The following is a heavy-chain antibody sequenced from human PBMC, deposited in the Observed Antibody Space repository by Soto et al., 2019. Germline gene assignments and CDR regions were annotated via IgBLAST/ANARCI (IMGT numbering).Heavy chain of an antibody. CDR3: NRLEYGVDV. CDR2: IRSKAYGGTT. V-gene: IGHV3-49*04. J-gene: IGHJ6*02. Sequence: GGSLRLSCTASGFTFGDYAMSWVRQAPGKGLEWVGFIRSKAYGGTTEYAASVKGRFTISRDDSKNTAYLQMNRLKSENTAVYYCNRLEYGVDVWGQGTTVTVSS. CDR1: GFTFGDYA.